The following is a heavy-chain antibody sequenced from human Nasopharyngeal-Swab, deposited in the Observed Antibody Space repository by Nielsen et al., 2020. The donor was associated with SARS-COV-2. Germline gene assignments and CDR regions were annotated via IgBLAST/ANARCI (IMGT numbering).Heavy chain of an antibody. CDR1: GFTFSTYA. CDR3: TRDIGGKYGY. V-gene: IGHV3-23*01. J-gene: IGHJ4*02. Sequence: GGSLRLSCAASGFTFSTYAMTWVRQAPGKGLEWVSTIDAGGGNTWYADSVKGRFTISRDNAKNTLFLQMNSLRGEDTAVYFCTRDIGGKYGYWGQGVLVTVSS. CDR2: IDAGGGNT. D-gene: IGHD1-26*01.